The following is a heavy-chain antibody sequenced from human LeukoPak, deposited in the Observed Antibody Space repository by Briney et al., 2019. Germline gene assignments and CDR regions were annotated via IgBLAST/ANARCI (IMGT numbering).Heavy chain of an antibody. CDR2: IGISGDNT. V-gene: IGHV3-23*01. D-gene: IGHD6-19*01. CDR1: GFTFSNYA. Sequence: GGSLRLSCAASGFTFSNYAMTWVRQAPGKGLEWVSSIGISGDNTYYADSVKGRFTMSRDNSKNTLYLQMNSLRAEDTAVYYCAKNGYRGGWREHWGQGTLVTVSS. J-gene: IGHJ4*02. CDR3: AKNGYRGGWREH.